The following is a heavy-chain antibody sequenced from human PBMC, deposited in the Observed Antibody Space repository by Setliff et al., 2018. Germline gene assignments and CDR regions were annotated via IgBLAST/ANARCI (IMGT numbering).Heavy chain of an antibody. Sequence: PGGSLRLSCAASGFTFGSSWITWVRQAPGKGLERVAIINPDGSQKYYLDSVKGRFTISRDNAKNSLYLQMSSLRAEDTAVYYCARDRAYSSFDYWGQGTPVTVSS. J-gene: IGHJ4*02. CDR3: ARDRAYSSFDY. V-gene: IGHV3-7*03. D-gene: IGHD2-21*01. CDR1: GFTFGSSW. CDR2: INPDGSQK.